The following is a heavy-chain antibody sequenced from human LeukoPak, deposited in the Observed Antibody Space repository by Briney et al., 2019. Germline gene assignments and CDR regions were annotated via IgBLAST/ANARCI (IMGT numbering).Heavy chain of an antibody. D-gene: IGHD3-22*01. J-gene: IGHJ4*02. V-gene: IGHV1-69*05. Sequence: SVKASCKASGGTFSSYAISWVRQAPGQGLEWMGGIIPIFGTANYAQKFQGRVTITTDESTSTAYMELSSLRSEDTAVYYCAREPSYYDSSGYYANHYYFDYWGQGTLVTVSS. CDR2: IIPIFGTA. CDR1: GGTFSSYA. CDR3: AREPSYYDSSGYYANHYYFDY.